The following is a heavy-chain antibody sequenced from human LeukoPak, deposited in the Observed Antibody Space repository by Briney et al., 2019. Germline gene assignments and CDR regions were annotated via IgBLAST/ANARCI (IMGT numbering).Heavy chain of an antibody. Sequence: ASVKVSCKASGYTFTSYDINWVRQATGQGLEWMGWMNPNSGNTGYAQKFQGRVIMTRNTSISTAYMELSSLRSEDTAVYYCARAVTVRRYFDWLLPYYYYYMDVWGKGTTVTVSS. J-gene: IGHJ6*03. CDR2: MNPNSGNT. D-gene: IGHD3-9*01. V-gene: IGHV1-8*01. CDR1: GYTFTSYD. CDR3: ARAVTVRRYFDWLLPYYYYYMDV.